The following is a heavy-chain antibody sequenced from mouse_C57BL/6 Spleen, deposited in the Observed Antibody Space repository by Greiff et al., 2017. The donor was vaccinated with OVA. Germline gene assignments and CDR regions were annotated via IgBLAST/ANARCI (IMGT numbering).Heavy chain of an antibody. Sequence: QVQLQQPGAELVRPGSSVKLSCKASGYTFTSYWMHWVKQRPIQGLEWIGNIDPSDSETHYNQKFKDKATLTVDKSSSTAYMQLSSLTSEDSAVYYCARGLYDGYLFAYWGQGTLVTVSA. CDR1: GYTFTSYW. J-gene: IGHJ3*01. CDR3: ARGLYDGYLFAY. D-gene: IGHD2-3*01. V-gene: IGHV1-52*01. CDR2: IDPSDSET.